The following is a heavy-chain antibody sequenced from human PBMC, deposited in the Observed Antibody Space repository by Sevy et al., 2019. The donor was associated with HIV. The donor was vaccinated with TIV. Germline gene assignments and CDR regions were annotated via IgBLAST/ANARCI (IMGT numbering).Heavy chain of an antibody. CDR2: FSFGCGKV. J-gene: IGHJ4*02. CDR3: AREGCPRPNDY. D-gene: IGHD2-8*01. CDR1: GFAFHEYS. V-gene: IGHV3-23*01. Sequence: GGSLRLSCAASGFAFHEYSMSWIRQAPGKGLEWVATFSFGCGKVNYADSVKGRFTISRDNSKNTFYLQMDNLSDEDTALHYCAREGCPRPNDYWGQGTRVTVSS.